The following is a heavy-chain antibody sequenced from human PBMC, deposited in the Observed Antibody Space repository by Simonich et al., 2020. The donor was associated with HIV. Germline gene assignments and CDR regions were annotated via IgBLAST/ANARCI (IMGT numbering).Heavy chain of an antibody. CDR3: AKDRYSSSSGSFDY. CDR1: GFNFDYYA. Sequence: EVQLVESGGGLVQPGRSLRLSCAASGFNFDYYAMHGVRQAPGKGRGWVSVISWNSGSIGYADSVKGRFTISRDNAKNSLYLQMNSLRAEDMALYYCAKDRYSSSSGSFDYWGQGTLVTVSS. D-gene: IGHD6-6*01. CDR2: ISWNSGSI. V-gene: IGHV3-9*03. J-gene: IGHJ4*02.